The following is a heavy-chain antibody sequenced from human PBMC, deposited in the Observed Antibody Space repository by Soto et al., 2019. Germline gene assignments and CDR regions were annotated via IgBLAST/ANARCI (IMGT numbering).Heavy chain of an antibody. V-gene: IGHV1-18*01. CDR3: ARGSCGYNWNLFDP. D-gene: IGHD1-20*01. Sequence: QVPLVQSGAEVKKPGASVKVSCKASGYTFTSYGISWVRQAPGQGLEWMGWISAYNGNTNYAQKHQGRVTMTTDKSASTAYMELRSLRSGDRAVYYCARGSCGYNWNLFDPWGQGTLVTVSS. J-gene: IGHJ5*02. CDR1: GYTFTSYG. CDR2: ISAYNGNT.